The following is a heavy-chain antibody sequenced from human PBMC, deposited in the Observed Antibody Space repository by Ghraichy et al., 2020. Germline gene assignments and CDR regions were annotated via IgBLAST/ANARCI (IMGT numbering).Heavy chain of an antibody. CDR3: AREGLTGTRGYFDY. CDR2: IYSGGST. J-gene: IGHJ4*02. D-gene: IGHD1-7*01. CDR1: GFTVSSNY. V-gene: IGHV3-53*01. Sequence: GGSLRLSCAASGFTVSSNYMSWVRQAPGKGLEWVSVIYSGGSTYYADSVKGRFTISRDNSKNTVYLQMNSLRAEDTAVYYCAREGLTGTRGYFDYWGQGTLVTVSS.